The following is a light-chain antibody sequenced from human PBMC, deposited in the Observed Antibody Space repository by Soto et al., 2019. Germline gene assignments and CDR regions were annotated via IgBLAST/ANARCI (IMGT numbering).Light chain of an antibody. CDR3: QHYNNWPPWT. Sequence: EIVMTQSGATLSVSPGESATLSCRASQGVSSNLAWYQQKPGQVPRRLIYGASTRATGIPARFSGSGSGTEFALTISSLQSEDFAVHYCQHYNNWPPWTFGQGTKVEIK. V-gene: IGKV3-15*01. CDR2: GAS. J-gene: IGKJ1*01. CDR1: QGVSSN.